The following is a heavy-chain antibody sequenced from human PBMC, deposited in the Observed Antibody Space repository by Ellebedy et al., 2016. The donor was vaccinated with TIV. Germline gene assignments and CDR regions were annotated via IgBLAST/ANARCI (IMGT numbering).Heavy chain of an antibody. CDR2: INPNSGGT. V-gene: IGHV1-2*02. Sequence: ASVTVSCXASGYTFTGYYMHWVRQAPGQGLEWMGWINPNSGGTNYAQKFQGRVTMTRDTSISTAYMELSRLRSDDTAVYYCARDFGYSYGYVDFYFDYWGQGTLVTVSS. J-gene: IGHJ4*02. CDR3: ARDFGYSYGYVDFYFDY. CDR1: GYTFTGYY. D-gene: IGHD5-18*01.